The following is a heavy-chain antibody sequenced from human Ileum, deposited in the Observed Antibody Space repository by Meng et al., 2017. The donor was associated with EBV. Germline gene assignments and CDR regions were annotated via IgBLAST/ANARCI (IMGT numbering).Heavy chain of an antibody. D-gene: IGHD6-19*01. J-gene: IGHJ4*02. CDR1: GGSISSSDW. CDR3: ARVGQWLPIDY. Sequence: QETGPGVAKPSGTLSLTCAVSGGSISSSDWWSWVRQPPGKGLEWIGEIYHSGSTNYNPSLKSRVTISVDKSKNQFSLNLSSVTAADTAVYYCARVGQWLPIDYWGQGTLVTVSS. V-gene: IGHV4-4*02. CDR2: IYHSGST.